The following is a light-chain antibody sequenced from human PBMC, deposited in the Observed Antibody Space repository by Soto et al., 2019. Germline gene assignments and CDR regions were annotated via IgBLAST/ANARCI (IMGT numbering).Light chain of an antibody. J-gene: IGKJ1*01. Sequence: DIQVTQSPSTLSASVGDRVTITCRASQNINHWLAWYQQKSGRAPKLLIHKASSLESGVPSRFSGSESGTEFTLTISCLQPDDFATYYCQQYDTYPWTFGQGTKVEIK. CDR3: QQYDTYPWT. V-gene: IGKV1-5*03. CDR2: KAS. CDR1: QNINHW.